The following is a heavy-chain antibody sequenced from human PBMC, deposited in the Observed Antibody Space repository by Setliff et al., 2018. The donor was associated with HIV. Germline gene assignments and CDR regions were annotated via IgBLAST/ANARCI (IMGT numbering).Heavy chain of an antibody. CDR2: INPNSGGT. CDR3: ARVRDSGYDHDAFDI. Sequence: ASVKVSCKASGYTFTGYYMHWVRQAPGQELGWMGWINPNSGGTNYAQKFQGRVTMTRDTSISTAYMELSRLRSDDTAVYYCARVRDSGYDHDAFDIWGQGTMVTVSS. D-gene: IGHD5-12*01. CDR1: GYTFTGYY. V-gene: IGHV1-2*02. J-gene: IGHJ3*02.